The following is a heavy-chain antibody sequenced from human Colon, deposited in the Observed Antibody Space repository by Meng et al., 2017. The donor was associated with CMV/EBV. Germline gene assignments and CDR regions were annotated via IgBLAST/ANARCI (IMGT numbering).Heavy chain of an antibody. D-gene: IGHD6-19*01. CDR2: ININTGNP. CDR1: GYTFTSSS. CDR3: ARGNGWRFDY. J-gene: IGHJ4*02. V-gene: IGHV7-4-1*01. Sequence: QVQLVQSGSDLKKPGDSVMVSCQAAGYTFTSSSMNWVRHAPGQGLEWMGWININTGNPTYAQGFTGRFVFSLDTSVSTAYLQIDSLKADDTAVYYCARGNGWRFDYWGQVTLVTVSS.